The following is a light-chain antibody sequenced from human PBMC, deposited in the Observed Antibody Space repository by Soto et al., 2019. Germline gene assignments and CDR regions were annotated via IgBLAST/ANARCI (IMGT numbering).Light chain of an antibody. CDR1: QSVSSN. V-gene: IGKV3-15*01. Sequence: EIVMTQSPATLSVSPGERATLSCRASQSVSSNLAWYQQKPGQAPRLLIYGASTRATGIPARFSGSGSGTECTLTISSLPSEDFAVYYCQQYNNWPPPLTFGGGTNVDIK. CDR2: GAS. CDR3: QQYNNWPPPLT. J-gene: IGKJ4*01.